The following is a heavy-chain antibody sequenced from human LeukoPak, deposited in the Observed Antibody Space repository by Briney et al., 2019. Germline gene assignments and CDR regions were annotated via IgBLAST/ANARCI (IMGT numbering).Heavy chain of an antibody. CDR2: IYYSGST. J-gene: IGHJ3*02. V-gene: IGHV4-39*01. D-gene: IGHD3-22*01. CDR1: GGSISSTSSY. Sequence: SETLSLTCTVSGGSISSTSSYWGWIRQPPGKGLEWIGSIYYSGSTYYNPSLKSRVTISVDTSKNQFSLKLSSVTAADTAVYYCARPFYDSSGYYFLDAFDIWGQGTMVTVSS. CDR3: ARPFYDSSGYYFLDAFDI.